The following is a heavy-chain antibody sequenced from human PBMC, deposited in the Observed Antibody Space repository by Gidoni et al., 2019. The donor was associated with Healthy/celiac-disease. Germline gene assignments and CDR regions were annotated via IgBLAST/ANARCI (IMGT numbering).Heavy chain of an antibody. CDR3: AGASWGYGDYLGY. V-gene: IGHV3-74*01. Sequence: EVQLVESGGGLAQPGGSLRLSCAASGFTFSSYWMHWVRQAPGKGLVWVARINSDGSSTSYADAVKGRFTISRDNAKNTLYLQMNSLRAEDTAVYYCAGASWGYGDYLGYWGQGTLVTVSS. CDR1: GFTFSSYW. J-gene: IGHJ4*02. CDR2: INSDGSST. D-gene: IGHD4-17*01.